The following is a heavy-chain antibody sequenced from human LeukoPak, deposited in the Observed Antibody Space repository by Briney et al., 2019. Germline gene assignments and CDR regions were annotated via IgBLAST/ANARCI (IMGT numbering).Heavy chain of an antibody. D-gene: IGHD2-21*02. CDR3: VKDLSDRDVDY. CDR1: GFTFSNYG. V-gene: IGHV3-30*02. J-gene: IGHJ4*02. CDR2: TWYDGSNK. Sequence: GGSLRLSCAASGFTFSNYGMHWVRQAPGKGLEWVAVTWYDGSNKYYADSVKGRFTISRDNSKNTLYLQMNSLRVEDTAVYFCVKDLSDRDVDYWGQGTLVTVSS.